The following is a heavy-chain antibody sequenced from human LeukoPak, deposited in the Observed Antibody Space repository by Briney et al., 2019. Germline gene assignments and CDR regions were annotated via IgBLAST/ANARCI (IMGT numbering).Heavy chain of an antibody. CDR1: IDSMFGYF. D-gene: IGHD3-10*01. Sequence: SETLSLTCTVSIDSMFGYFWSWIRQPPGGGLEWIGYIYDTGRTNYSPSLKSRATISLDTSNKQFSLRLTSVTAADTAVCYCARNYYGSGSYDDYWGQGTLVTVSS. CDR2: IYDTGRT. V-gene: IGHV4-59*03. J-gene: IGHJ4*02. CDR3: ARNYYGSGSYDDY.